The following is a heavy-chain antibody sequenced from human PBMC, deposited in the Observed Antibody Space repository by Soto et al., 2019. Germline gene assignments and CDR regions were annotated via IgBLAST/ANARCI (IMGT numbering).Heavy chain of an antibody. CDR3: ARDSGSYYLGPY. J-gene: IGHJ4*01. CDR1: GDSITNNY. CDR2: IYSSGST. V-gene: IGHV4-4*07. D-gene: IGHD1-26*01. Sequence: SETLSLTCTVSGDSITNNYWSWIRQPAGKGLEWIGRIYSSGSTNYNPSLKSRATMSVDKSKNKFSLKLSSVTAADTAVYHCARDSGSYYLGPYWGHGTLVTVSS.